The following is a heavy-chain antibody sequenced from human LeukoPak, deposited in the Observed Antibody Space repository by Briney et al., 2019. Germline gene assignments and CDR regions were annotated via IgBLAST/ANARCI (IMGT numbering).Heavy chain of an antibody. D-gene: IGHD6-19*01. CDR3: ASLYSSGWYVFDY. CDR1: GGSISSSSYY. Sequence: SETLSLTCTVSGGSISSSSYYWGWIRQPPGKGLEWIGSIYYSGSTYYNPSLKSRVTISVDTSKNQFSLKLSSVTAADTAVYYCASLYSSGWYVFDYWGQGTLVTVSS. CDR2: IYYSGST. V-gene: IGHV4-39*07. J-gene: IGHJ4*02.